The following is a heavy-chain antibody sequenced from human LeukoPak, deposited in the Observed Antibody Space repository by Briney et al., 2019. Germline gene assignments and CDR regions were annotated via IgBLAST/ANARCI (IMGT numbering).Heavy chain of an antibody. V-gene: IGHV1-8*01. CDR2: MNPNSGNT. D-gene: IGHD3-9*01. J-gene: IGHJ6*03. Sequence: GASVKVSCKASGYTFTSYDINWVRQATGQGLEWMGWMNPNSGNTGYAQKVQGRVTMTRNTSINTAYMELSSLRSEDTAVYYCARRVLLYDILTAYSRYYSSYMDVWGRGTTVTISS. CDR3: ARRVLLYDILTAYSRYYSSYMDV. CDR1: GYTFTSYD.